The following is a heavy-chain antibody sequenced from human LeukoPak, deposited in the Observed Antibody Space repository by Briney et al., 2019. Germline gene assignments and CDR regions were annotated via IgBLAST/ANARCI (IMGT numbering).Heavy chain of an antibody. CDR1: GGSISSGDYY. CDR3: ARAIASSGSRLFDY. CDR2: IYYSGSS. J-gene: IGHJ4*02. D-gene: IGHD3-10*01. V-gene: IGHV4-30-4*01. Sequence: SETLSLTCTVSGGSISSGDYYWSWIRQPPGKGLEWIGYIYYSGSSYYNPSLKSRVTISLDTSKNQFSLRLTSVTAADTAVYYCARAIASSGSRLFDYWGQGTLVTVSS.